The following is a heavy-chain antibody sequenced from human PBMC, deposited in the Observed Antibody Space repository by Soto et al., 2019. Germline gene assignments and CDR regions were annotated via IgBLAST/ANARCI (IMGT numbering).Heavy chain of an antibody. J-gene: IGHJ4*02. CDR2: ISYDGSNK. V-gene: IGHV3-30-3*01. CDR3: ARGPIAVYDSSGYYSLDFDY. CDR1: GFTFSSYA. Sequence: GRSLRLSCAASGFTFSSYAMHWVRQAPGKGLEWVAVISYDGSNKYYADSVKGRFTISRDNSKNTLYLQMNSLRAEDTAVYYCARGPIAVYDSSGYYSLDFDYWGQGTLVTVSS. D-gene: IGHD3-22*01.